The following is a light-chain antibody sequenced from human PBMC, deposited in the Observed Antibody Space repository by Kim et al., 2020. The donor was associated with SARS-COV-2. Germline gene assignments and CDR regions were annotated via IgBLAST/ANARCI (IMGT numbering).Light chain of an antibody. CDR2: RNN. J-gene: IGLJ3*02. V-gene: IGLV1-47*01. Sequence: QSVLTQPPSASGTPGQRVTISCSGSSSNIGSNYVYWYQQLPGTAPKLLIYRNNQRPSGVPDRFSGSKSGTSASLAISGLRSEDEADYYCAAWDDSLSGWVFGGGTQLP. CDR3: AAWDDSLSGWV. CDR1: SSNIGSNY.